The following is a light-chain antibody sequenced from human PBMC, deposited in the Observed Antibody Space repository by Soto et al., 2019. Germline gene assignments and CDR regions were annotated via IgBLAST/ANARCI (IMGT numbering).Light chain of an antibody. J-gene: IGKJ5*01. CDR1: QSISSW. CDR3: QQYKNWPL. Sequence: DIQMTPSPSTLSASVGDRVTITCRASQSISSWLAWYQQKPGKAPKLLIYDASTLESGVPSRFTGRGSGTEFTLTISSLQSEDFAVYYCQQYKNWPLFGQGTRLEIK. V-gene: IGKV1-5*01. CDR2: DAS.